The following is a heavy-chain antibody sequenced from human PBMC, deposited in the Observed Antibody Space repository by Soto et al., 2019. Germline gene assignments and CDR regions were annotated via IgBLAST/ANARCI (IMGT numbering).Heavy chain of an antibody. CDR1: GGSISSGGYY. CDR3: ARGPQQLVVFSCAFDI. D-gene: IGHD6-6*01. V-gene: IGHV4-31*03. J-gene: IGHJ3*02. Sequence: QVQLQESGPGLVKPSQTLSLTCTVSGGSISSGGYYWSWIRQHPGKGLEWIGYIYYSGSTYYNPSLKSRVTISVDTSKNQFSLKLSSVTAADTAVYYCARGPQQLVVFSCAFDIWGQGTMVTVSS. CDR2: IYYSGST.